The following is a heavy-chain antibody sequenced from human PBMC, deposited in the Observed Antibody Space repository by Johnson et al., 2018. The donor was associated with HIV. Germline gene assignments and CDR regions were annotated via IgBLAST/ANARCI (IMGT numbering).Heavy chain of an antibody. CDR3: AKDGATRAFDI. Sequence: QVQLVESGGGVVQPGRSLRLSCAASGFTFSSYTMHWVRQAPGTGLEWVAFVSYAGSNKYYADSVKGRFTISRDNSKNTRYLQMNSLRAEDTAVYYCAKDGATRAFDIWGQGTMVIVYS. D-gene: IGHD1-26*01. V-gene: IGHV3-30-3*02. CDR1: GFTFSSYT. CDR2: VSYAGSNK. J-gene: IGHJ3*02.